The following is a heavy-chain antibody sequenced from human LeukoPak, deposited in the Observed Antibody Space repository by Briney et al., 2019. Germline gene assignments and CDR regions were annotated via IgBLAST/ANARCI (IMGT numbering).Heavy chain of an antibody. D-gene: IGHD5-24*01. Sequence: SETLSLTCAVSGYSISSGYYWGWIRRPPGKGLEWIGSIYHSGSTYYNPSLTSRVTISVDTSKNQFSLKLSSVTAADTAVYYCARLYGYSFAVSRKYFDYWGQGTLVTVPS. J-gene: IGHJ4*02. CDR1: GYSISSGYY. CDR3: ARLYGYSFAVSRKYFDY. CDR2: IYHSGST. V-gene: IGHV4-38-2*01.